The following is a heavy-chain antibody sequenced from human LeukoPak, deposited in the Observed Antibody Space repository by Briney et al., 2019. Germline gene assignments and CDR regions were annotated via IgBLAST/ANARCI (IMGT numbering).Heavy chain of an antibody. CDR1: GYTFTSYY. D-gene: IGHD1-7*01. J-gene: IGHJ5*02. V-gene: IGHV1-46*01. CDR2: ISPSGGST. Sequence: ASVKVSCKASGYTFTSYYMHWVRQAPGQGLEWMGIISPSGGSTSYAQKFQGRVTMTRDTSTSTVYMELSSLRSEDTAVYYCAREGWNYVLWFDPWGQGTLVTVSS. CDR3: AREGWNYVLWFDP.